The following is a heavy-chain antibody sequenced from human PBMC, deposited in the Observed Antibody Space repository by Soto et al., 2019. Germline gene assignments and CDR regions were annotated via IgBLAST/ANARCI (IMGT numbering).Heavy chain of an antibody. CDR2: IYYSGST. D-gene: IGHD3-10*01. CDR3: ARDGGRGAFDI. Sequence: QVQLQESGPGLVKPSETLSLTCTVSGGSISSYYWTWIRQPPGKGLEWIGYIYYSGSTNYNPSLKSRVTISIDTSKNQCSLKLTSVTAADTAVYYCARDGGRGAFDIWGQGTMVTVSS. V-gene: IGHV4-59*01. J-gene: IGHJ3*02. CDR1: GGSISSYY.